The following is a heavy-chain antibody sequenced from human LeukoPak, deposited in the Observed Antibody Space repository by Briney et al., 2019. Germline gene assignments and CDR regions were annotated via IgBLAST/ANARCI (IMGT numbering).Heavy chain of an antibody. D-gene: IGHD4-11*01. CDR1: GYTFTSYG. J-gene: IGHJ3*02. Sequence: ASVKVSCKASGYTFTSYGISWVRQPPGQGLEWMGWISAYNGNTNYAQKLQGRVTMTTDTSTSTAYMELRSLRSDDTAVYYCARVADYNGAFDIWGQGTMVTVSS. CDR2: ISAYNGNT. V-gene: IGHV1-18*01. CDR3: ARVADYNGAFDI.